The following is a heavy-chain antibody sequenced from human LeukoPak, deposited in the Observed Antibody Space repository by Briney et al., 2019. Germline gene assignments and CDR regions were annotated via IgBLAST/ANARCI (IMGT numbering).Heavy chain of an antibody. CDR2: IYSSGNS. J-gene: IGHJ4*02. D-gene: IGHD2-2*01. CDR3: ARQFATASADTRGYFDF. CDR1: GDSITTNSYW. V-gene: IGHV4-39*01. Sequence: KTSETLSLTCSISGDSITTNSYWWGWIRQSPGKGLEWIGSIYSSGNSYYNPSLNSRATIFVDTSKNQFSLKLSSVTAADAGMYYCARQFATASADTRGYFDFWGQGTVVTVSS.